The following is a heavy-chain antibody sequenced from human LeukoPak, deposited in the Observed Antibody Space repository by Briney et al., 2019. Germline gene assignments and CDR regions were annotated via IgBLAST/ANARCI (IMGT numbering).Heavy chain of an antibody. CDR1: GGSISSYY. CDR2: IYTSGST. Sequence: SETLSLTCTVSGGSISSYYWSWIRQPAGKGLEWIGRIYTSGSTNYNPSLKSRVTMSVDTSKNQFSLKLSSVTAADTAVYYCARDYYDFWSGYPISHYYYYMDVWGKGTMVTVSS. V-gene: IGHV4-4*07. CDR3: ARDYYDFWSGYPISHYYYYMDV. D-gene: IGHD3-3*01. J-gene: IGHJ6*03.